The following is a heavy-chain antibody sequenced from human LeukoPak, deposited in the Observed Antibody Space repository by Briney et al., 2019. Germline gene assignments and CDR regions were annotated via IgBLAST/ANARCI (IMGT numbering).Heavy chain of an antibody. CDR2: IYYSGST. CDR1: GGSISSSSYY. CDR3: ARDSYNLVTPGVY. D-gene: IGHD1-1*01. J-gene: IGHJ4*02. Sequence: SETLSLTCTVSGGSISSSSYYWGWIRQPPGKGLEWIGSIYYSGSTYYNPSLKSRVTISVDTSKNQFSLKLSSVTAADTAVYYCARDSYNLVTPGVYWGQGTLVTVSS. V-gene: IGHV4-39*07.